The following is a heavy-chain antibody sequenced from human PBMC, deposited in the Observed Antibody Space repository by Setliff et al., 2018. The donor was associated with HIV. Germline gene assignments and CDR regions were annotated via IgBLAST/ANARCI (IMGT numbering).Heavy chain of an antibody. V-gene: IGHV4-39*01. CDR3: ARVSSTYWYSIFRNCYYHMDV. D-gene: IGHD2-8*02. J-gene: IGHJ6*03. CDR2: IYWSGLT. Sequence: PSETLSLTCTVSSGSVSRSDYYWGWIRQTPGKGLEWIGSIYWSGLTFYNPSLKSRVTISVDTSKNQFSLKLSSVTAADTAVYYCARVSSTYWYSIFRNCYYHMDVWGKGTTVTVSS. CDR1: SGSVSRSDYY.